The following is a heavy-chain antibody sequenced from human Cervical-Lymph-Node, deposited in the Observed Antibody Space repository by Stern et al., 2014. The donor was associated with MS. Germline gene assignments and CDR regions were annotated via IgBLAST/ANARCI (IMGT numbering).Heavy chain of an antibody. CDR1: GYTFTSYG. J-gene: IGHJ5*02. V-gene: IGHV1-18*01. CDR3: AVAAAGTSWFDP. CDR2: INVHDANT. D-gene: IGHD6-13*01. Sequence: QVQLVQSGGEVKKPGDSVKVSCKASGYTFTSYGISWVRQAPGQGLEWMGWINVHDANTDYAQNLQGRVTMTTDTSTSTAYMELRSLRSDDTALYYCAVAAAGTSWFDPWGQGTLV.